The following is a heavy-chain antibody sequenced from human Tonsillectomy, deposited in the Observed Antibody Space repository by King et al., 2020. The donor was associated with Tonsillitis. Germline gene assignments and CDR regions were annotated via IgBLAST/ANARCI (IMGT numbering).Heavy chain of an antibody. CDR1: GGTFSSYA. CDR2: IIPILGIA. V-gene: IGHV1-69*04. Sequence: QLVQSGTELRKPGSSVKVSCKASGGTFSSYAISWVRQAPGQGLEWMGRIIPILGIANYAQNFQGRVTIIAEKSTTTAYMELSSLTSEDTAVYYCVRDGGWFDPWGQGTLVTVSS. CDR3: VRDGGWFDP. J-gene: IGHJ5*02. D-gene: IGHD3-16*01.